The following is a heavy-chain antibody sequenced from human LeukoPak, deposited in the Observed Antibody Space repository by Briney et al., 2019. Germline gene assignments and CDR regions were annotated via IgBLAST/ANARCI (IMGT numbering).Heavy chain of an antibody. Sequence: ASVKVSCKASGYTFTNYGISWVRQAPGQGLEWMGWISAYDGITNYAQNLQGRVTMTTDTSTSTAYMELRSLGSDDTAVYYCARVKGFYFDNSGYSYFDYWGQGTLVTVSS. CDR3: ARVKGFYFDNSGYSYFDY. CDR1: GYTFTNYG. CDR2: ISAYDGIT. D-gene: IGHD3-22*01. V-gene: IGHV1-18*01. J-gene: IGHJ4*02.